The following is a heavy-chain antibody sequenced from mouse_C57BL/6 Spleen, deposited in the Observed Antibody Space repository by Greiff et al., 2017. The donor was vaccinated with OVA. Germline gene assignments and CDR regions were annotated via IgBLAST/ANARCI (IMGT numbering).Heavy chain of an antibody. CDR1: GFTFSSYA. CDR2: ISSGGDYI. Sequence: VVESGEGLVKPGGSLKLSCAASGFTFSSYAMSWVRQTPEKRLEWVAYISSGGDYIYYADTVKGRFTISRDNARNTLYLQMSSLKSEDTAMYYCTRDDYYGSRGYFDVWGTGTTVTVSS. CDR3: TRDDYYGSRGYFDV. V-gene: IGHV5-9-1*02. D-gene: IGHD1-1*01. J-gene: IGHJ1*03.